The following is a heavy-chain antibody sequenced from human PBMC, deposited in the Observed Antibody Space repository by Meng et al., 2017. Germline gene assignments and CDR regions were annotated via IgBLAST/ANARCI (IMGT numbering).Heavy chain of an antibody. CDR1: GGSISRNGYY. CDR2: IYHSGST. D-gene: IGHD3-10*01. Sequence: QLQLQESGSGLVKPSATLSPTCTVSGGSISRNGYYWGWVRHPPGKGLEWIGAIYHSGSTSYNPSLQSRVTMFVDTAKNQFSLMLTSVTATDTAVYYCARRRGGSGRDCWSQGTLVTVSS. V-gene: IGHV4-39*01. J-gene: IGHJ4*02. CDR3: ARRRGGSGRDC.